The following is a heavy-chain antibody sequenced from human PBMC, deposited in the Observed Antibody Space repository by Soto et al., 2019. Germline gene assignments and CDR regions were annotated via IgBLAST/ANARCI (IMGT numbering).Heavy chain of an antibody. CDR2: INHSGST. D-gene: IGHD2-21*02. CDR1: GGSFSGYY. Sequence: LSLTCAVYGGSFSGYYWSWIRQPPGKGLEWIGEINHSGSTNYNPSLKSRVTISVDTSKNQFSLKLSSVTAADTAVYYCARLAALTANFSVYYYCMDVWGKGTTVTVLL. J-gene: IGHJ6*03. V-gene: IGHV4-34*01. CDR3: ARLAALTANFSVYYYCMDV.